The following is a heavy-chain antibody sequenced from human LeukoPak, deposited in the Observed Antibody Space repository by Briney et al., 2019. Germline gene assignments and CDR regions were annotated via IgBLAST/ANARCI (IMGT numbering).Heavy chain of an antibody. CDR3: ARVAATATGAYDI. V-gene: IGHV3-23*01. Sequence: PGGSLRLSCAASGFTFSSYAMSWVRQAPGKGLEWVSAISITVGGTYYADSVKGRFTISRDNSKNTLYLQMNSLRAEDTAVYYCARVAATATGAYDIWAKGQWSPSLQ. CDR1: GFTFSSYA. CDR2: ISITVGGT. J-gene: IGHJ3*02. D-gene: IGHD6-25*01.